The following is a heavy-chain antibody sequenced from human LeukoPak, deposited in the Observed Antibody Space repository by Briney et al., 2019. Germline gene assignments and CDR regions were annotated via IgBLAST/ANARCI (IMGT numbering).Heavy chain of an antibody. CDR3: ARSPGSGSYFDY. D-gene: IGHD3-10*01. CDR1: GGSISSYY. Sequence: PSETLSLTCTVSGGSISSYYWSWIRQPPGKVLEWIGYIYYSGSTNYNPSLRSRVTISVDTSKNQFSLKLSSVTAADTAVYYCARSPGSGSYFDYWGQGTLVTASS. V-gene: IGHV4-59*08. CDR2: IYYSGST. J-gene: IGHJ4*02.